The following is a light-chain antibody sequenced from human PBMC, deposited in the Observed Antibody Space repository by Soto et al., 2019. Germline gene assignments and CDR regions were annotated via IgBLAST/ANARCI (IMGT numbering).Light chain of an antibody. Sequence: EIVLTQSPATLSLSPGERATLSCRASQSISTYLAWYQQKPGQAPRLLIYDASNRATGIPARFRGSGSGTDFSLTISSLEPEDFAVYSCQQRSPWQKLTFGGGTKVEIK. J-gene: IGKJ4*01. CDR1: QSISTY. V-gene: IGKV3-11*01. CDR2: DAS. CDR3: QQRSPWQKLT.